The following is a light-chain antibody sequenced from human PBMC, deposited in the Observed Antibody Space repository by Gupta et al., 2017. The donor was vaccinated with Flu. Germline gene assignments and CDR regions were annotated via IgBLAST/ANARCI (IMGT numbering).Light chain of an antibody. V-gene: IGKV3-11*01. Sequence: EILLTQSPATLSLSPGERATLPCRASQGVSSSLAWYQQKPGQAPRLLIYDASNRATGVPARFSGSGSGTDFTLTISSLEPEDFAVYYCQQRSNWPPLTFGGGTKVEIK. J-gene: IGKJ4*01. CDR1: QGVSSS. CDR2: DAS. CDR3: QQRSNWPPLT.